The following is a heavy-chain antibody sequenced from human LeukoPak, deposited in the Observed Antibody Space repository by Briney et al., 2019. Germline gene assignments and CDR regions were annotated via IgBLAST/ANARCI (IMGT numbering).Heavy chain of an antibody. V-gene: IGHV1-2*02. J-gene: IGHJ4*02. D-gene: IGHD3-9*01. Sequence: GASVKVSCKASGYTFTGYYMHWVRQAPGQGLEWMGWINPDSGGTNYAQKFQGRVTMTRDTSISTAYMELSRLRSDDTAVYYCARALITIENYFDYWGQGTLVTVSS. CDR1: GYTFTGYY. CDR2: INPDSGGT. CDR3: ARALITIENYFDY.